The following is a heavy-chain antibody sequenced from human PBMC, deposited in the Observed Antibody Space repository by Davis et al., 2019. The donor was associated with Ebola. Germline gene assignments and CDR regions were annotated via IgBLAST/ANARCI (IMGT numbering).Heavy chain of an antibody. D-gene: IGHD6-19*01. J-gene: IGHJ4*02. CDR3: ARLGIAVAGHPGFDD. Sequence: APSVTLSCMASRYTFTAYHMHWVRQAPGQGLEWMGRMNPLSGGTNYAQQFQGRVTMIRDTSISTAYMELSRLTDDDTAVYYCARLGIAVAGHPGFDDWGQGTLVTVSS. CDR1: RYTFTAYH. CDR2: MNPLSGGT. V-gene: IGHV1-2*06.